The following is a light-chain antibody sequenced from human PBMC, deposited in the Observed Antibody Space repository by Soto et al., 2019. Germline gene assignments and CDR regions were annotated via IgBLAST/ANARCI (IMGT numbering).Light chain of an antibody. V-gene: IGLV1-44*01. J-gene: IGLJ2*01. CDR3: AAWDDSLNGMV. CDR1: NSNIGPNT. Sequence: QSVLTQPPSASGTPGQRVSISCSGSNSNIGPNTVNWYQQVPGSAPKLLIYSNNQRPSGVPGRFSDSKSGTSASLAISGLQSEDEALYYCAAWDDSLNGMVFGGGTKLTVL. CDR2: SNN.